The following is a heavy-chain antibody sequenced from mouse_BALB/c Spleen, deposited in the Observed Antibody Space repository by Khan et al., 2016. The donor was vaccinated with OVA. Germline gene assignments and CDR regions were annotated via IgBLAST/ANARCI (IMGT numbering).Heavy chain of an antibody. CDR2: LWGGGST. CDR1: GFSLSDYG. V-gene: IGHV2-6-5*01. Sequence: VELVESGPGLVAPSQNLSITCTVSGFSLSDYGVSLIRQPPGKGLEWLGVLWGGGSTYYNSVLKSRLSISKDNSKSQVFLKMSSLQSDDTAMYYCAKGVWSYYYTLDYWGQGTSVTVSS. CDR3: AKGVWSYYYTLDY. J-gene: IGHJ4*01.